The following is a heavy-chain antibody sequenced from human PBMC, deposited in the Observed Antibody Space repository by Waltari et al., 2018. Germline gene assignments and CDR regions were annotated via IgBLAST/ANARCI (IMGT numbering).Heavy chain of an antibody. J-gene: IGHJ4*02. V-gene: IGHV3-7*04. CDR1: GFTFRNYW. CDR3: ARDRGWNTLDY. Sequence: EVQLVASGGGLVQPEGSLRLSCAASGFTFRNYWIAWVRQAPGRGLEWVANIKQDGSQTYYVDSVKGRFTISRDNARNSLYLQMDSLRDEDTALYYCARDRGWNTLDYWGQGTLVTVSS. D-gene: IGHD6-19*01. CDR2: IKQDGSQT.